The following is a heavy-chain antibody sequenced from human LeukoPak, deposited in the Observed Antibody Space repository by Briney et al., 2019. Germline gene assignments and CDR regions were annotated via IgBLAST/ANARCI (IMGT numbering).Heavy chain of an antibody. Sequence: LPGGSLRLSCAASGFTFSSYAMSWVRQAPGKGLEWVSGISGSGDNTYYADSVKGRFTISRDNSKNTLYVQVNSLRTEDTAAYYCAKGSYYDSSGSFYFDYWGQGTLVTVSS. D-gene: IGHD3-22*01. CDR2: ISGSGDNT. J-gene: IGHJ4*02. V-gene: IGHV3-23*01. CDR3: AKGSYYDSSGSFYFDY. CDR1: GFTFSSYA.